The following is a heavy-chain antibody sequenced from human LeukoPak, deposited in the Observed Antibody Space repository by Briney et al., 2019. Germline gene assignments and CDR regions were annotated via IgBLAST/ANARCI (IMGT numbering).Heavy chain of an antibody. D-gene: IGHD5-24*01. Sequence: TGGSLRLSCAASGFTFSSYAMSWVRQAPGKGLEWVSAISGSGGSTCYADSVKGRFTISRDNSKNTLYLQMNSLRAEDTAVYYCANHRWLQREFYYFDYWGQGTLVTVSS. J-gene: IGHJ4*02. CDR2: ISGSGGST. CDR1: GFTFSSYA. CDR3: ANHRWLQREFYYFDY. V-gene: IGHV3-23*01.